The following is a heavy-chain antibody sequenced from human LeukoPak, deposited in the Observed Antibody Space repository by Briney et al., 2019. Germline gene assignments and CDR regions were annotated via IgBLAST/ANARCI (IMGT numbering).Heavy chain of an antibody. D-gene: IGHD3-9*01. CDR2: LNPNTGDT. Sequence: ASVKVSCKASGYTFTGHYLHWVRQAPGQGLEWMGWLNPNTGDTLYIQKFQGRVTMTRDTSISTAYMELSRLMSDDTAVYYCARIGLKTTGYYRLDYWGQGTLVTVSS. V-gene: IGHV1-2*02. CDR3: ARIGLKTTGYYRLDY. J-gene: IGHJ4*02. CDR1: GYTFTGHY.